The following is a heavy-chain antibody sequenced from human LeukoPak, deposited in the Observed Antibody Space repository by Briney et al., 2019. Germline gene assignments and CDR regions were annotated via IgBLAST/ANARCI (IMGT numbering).Heavy chain of an antibody. CDR3: ARGGTHYYGSGSYIYFQH. J-gene: IGHJ1*01. CDR1: GFTVSSNY. CDR2: IYSGGST. Sequence: GGSLRLSCAASGFTVSSNYMSWVRQAPGKGLEWVSVIYSGGSTYYADSVKGRFTISRDNSKNTLYLQMNSLRAEDTAVYYCARGGTHYYGSGSYIYFQHWGQGTLVTVSS. D-gene: IGHD3-10*01. V-gene: IGHV3-66*01.